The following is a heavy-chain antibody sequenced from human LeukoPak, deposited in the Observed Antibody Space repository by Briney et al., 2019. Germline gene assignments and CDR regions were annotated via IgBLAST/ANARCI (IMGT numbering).Heavy chain of an antibody. J-gene: IGHJ4*02. CDR3: ASQFDY. Sequence: GGSLRLSCAASGFTFRNYWMHWVRQAPGKGLVWVSRINTDGSSTAYADSVKGRFTISRDNSKNTLSLQMNSLRAEDTAVYYCASQFDYWGQGTLVTVSS. V-gene: IGHV3-74*01. CDR1: GFTFRNYW. CDR2: INTDGSST.